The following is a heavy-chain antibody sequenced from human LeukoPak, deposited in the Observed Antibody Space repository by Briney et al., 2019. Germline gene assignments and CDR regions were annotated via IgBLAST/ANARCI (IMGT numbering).Heavy chain of an antibody. CDR1: GGSISSSSYY. J-gene: IGHJ4*02. D-gene: IGHD2-2*01. CDR3: ARHLSYCSSTSCSLYYLDY. CDR2: IYYSGST. V-gene: IGHV4-39*01. Sequence: SETLSLTCTVSGGSISSSSYYWGWIRQPPGKGLEWIGSIYYSGSTYYNPSLKSRVTISVDTSKNQFSLKLSSVTAADMAVYYCARHLSYCSSTSCSLYYLDYWGQGTLVTVSS.